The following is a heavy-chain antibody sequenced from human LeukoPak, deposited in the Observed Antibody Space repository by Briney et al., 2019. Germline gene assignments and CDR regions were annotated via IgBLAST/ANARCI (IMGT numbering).Heavy chain of an antibody. V-gene: IGHV3-23*01. Sequence: GGSLRLSCGASGFTFSSYAMSWVRQAPGKGLEWVSGISGSGSSTYYADSVKGRFTISRDNFKNTLYLQMNSLRAEDTAVYYCAKVLLGVYYFDYWGQGTLVTVSS. CDR1: GFTFSSYA. CDR2: ISGSGSST. D-gene: IGHD2-8*01. J-gene: IGHJ4*02. CDR3: AKVLLGVYYFDY.